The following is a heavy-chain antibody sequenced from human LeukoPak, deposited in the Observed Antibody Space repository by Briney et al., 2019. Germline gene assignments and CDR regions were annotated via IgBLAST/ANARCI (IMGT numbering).Heavy chain of an antibody. CDR3: ARGGYYFYS. J-gene: IGHJ4*02. CDR1: GYEFTTSW. V-gene: IGHV5-51*01. CDR2: IYPGDSDI. Sequence: GESLKISCKTSGYEFTTSWIAWVRQMPGKGLEWMGIIYPGDSDIRYSPPFQGQVTISADKSITTAYLQWSSLRSSDTAMYYCARGGYYFYSWGQGTLVTVSS. D-gene: IGHD1-26*01.